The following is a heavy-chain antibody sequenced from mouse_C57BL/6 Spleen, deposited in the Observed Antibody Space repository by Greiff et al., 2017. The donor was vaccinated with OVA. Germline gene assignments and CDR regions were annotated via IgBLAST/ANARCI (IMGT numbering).Heavy chain of an antibody. D-gene: IGHD1-1*01. CDR3: ARIYYYGSPYSLEH. Sequence: QRVESGGGLVKPGGSLKLSCAASGFTFSDYGMHWVRQAPEKGLEWVAYISSGSSTIYYADTVKGRFTISRDNAKNTLFLQMTSLRSEDTAMYFCARIYYYGSPYSLEHWGQGTSVTVSS. CDR1: GFTFSDYG. J-gene: IGHJ4*01. V-gene: IGHV5-17*01. CDR2: ISSGSSTI.